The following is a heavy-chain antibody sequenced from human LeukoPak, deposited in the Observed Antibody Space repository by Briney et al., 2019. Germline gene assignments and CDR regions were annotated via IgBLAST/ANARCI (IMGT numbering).Heavy chain of an antibody. CDR2: IYYSGST. D-gene: IGHD6-19*01. Sequence: SETLSLTCTVSGGSISSSSYYWGWIRQPPGKGLEWIGSIYYSGSTYYNPSLKSRVTISVDTSKNQFSLKLSSVTAADTAVYYCARVRSSGWYSPFDYWGQGTLVTVSS. CDR1: GGSISSSSYY. J-gene: IGHJ4*02. V-gene: IGHV4-39*07. CDR3: ARVRSSGWYSPFDY.